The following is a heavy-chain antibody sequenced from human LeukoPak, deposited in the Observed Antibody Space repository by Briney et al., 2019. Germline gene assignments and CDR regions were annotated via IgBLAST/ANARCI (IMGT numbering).Heavy chain of an antibody. D-gene: IGHD5-12*01. V-gene: IGHV3-53*01. CDR3: AREGYSGYDYFFGRWFDP. CDR1: GFTVSSNY. Sequence: PGGSLRLSCAASGFTVSSNYMTWVRQAPGKGLEWVSHIYSGGSTYYADSVKGRFTISRDNAKNSLYLQMNSLRAEDTAVYYCAREGYSGYDYFFGRWFDPWGQGTLVTVSS. CDR2: IYSGGST. J-gene: IGHJ5*02.